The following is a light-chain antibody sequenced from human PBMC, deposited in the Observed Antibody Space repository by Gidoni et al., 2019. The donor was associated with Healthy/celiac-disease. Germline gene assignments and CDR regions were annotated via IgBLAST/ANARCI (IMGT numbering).Light chain of an antibody. Sequence: EIVMTQSPATLSVSPGERATLSCRASQSVSSNLAWYQQKPGQAPRLLIYGASTRATGIPARFSGSGSGTEFTLTISSLQSEDFAVYYCQQYNNWPGWTFGQXTKLEIK. CDR3: QQYNNWPGWT. V-gene: IGKV3-15*01. CDR2: GAS. CDR1: QSVSSN. J-gene: IGKJ2*02.